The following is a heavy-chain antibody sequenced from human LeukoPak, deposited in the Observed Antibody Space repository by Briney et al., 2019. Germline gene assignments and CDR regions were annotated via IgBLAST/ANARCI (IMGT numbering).Heavy chain of an antibody. CDR3: VRDYYDMVDY. CDR1: GFTFSSYA. CDR2: ISYDGSNK. Sequence: PGGSLRLSCAASGFTFSSYAMHWVRQAPGKGLEWVAVISYDGSNKYYADSVKGRFTISRDNSKNTLYLQMNSLRAEDTAVYYCVRDYYDMVDYWGQGTLVTVSS. V-gene: IGHV3-30*04. D-gene: IGHD3-22*01. J-gene: IGHJ4*02.